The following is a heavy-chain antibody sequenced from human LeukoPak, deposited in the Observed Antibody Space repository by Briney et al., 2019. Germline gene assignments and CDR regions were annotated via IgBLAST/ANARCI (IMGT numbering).Heavy chain of an antibody. CDR2: IGGSGDST. D-gene: IGHD2-15*01. Sequence: GGSLRLSCAASGFTFSSYAMSWVRQAPGKGLEWVSSIGGSGDSTYSADSVKGRFTISRDNSKNTLYLQMNSLRAEDTAVYYCARDRWDIVVVVAATKIHWFDPWGQGTLVTVSS. CDR3: ARDRWDIVVVVAATKIHWFDP. CDR1: GFTFSSYA. J-gene: IGHJ5*02. V-gene: IGHV3-23*01.